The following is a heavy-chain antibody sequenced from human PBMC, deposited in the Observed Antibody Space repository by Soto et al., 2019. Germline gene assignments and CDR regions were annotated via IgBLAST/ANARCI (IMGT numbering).Heavy chain of an antibody. CDR3: ARSISWLGY. CDR2: ISSGGSTI. D-gene: IGHD6-13*01. J-gene: IGHJ4*02. V-gene: IGHV3-48*03. CDR1: GFTFSTYE. Sequence: EVQLVESGGGLVQPGGSLRLSCAASGFTFSTYEMNWVRQAPGKGLEWVSYISSGGSTIYYADSVKGRFIISRDNAKNSVYLQMNSLRADDTAVYYCARSISWLGYWGQGTLVTVSS.